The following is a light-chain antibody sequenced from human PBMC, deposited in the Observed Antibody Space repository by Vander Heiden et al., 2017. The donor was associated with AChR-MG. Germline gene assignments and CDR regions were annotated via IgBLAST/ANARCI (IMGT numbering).Light chain of an antibody. CDR3: SSYTSSSTYVV. J-gene: IGLJ2*01. CDR1: SSDVGGYNY. Sequence: QSAPTQPASVSGSPGQSITISCTGTSSDVGGYNYVSWYQQHPGKAPKLMIYDVSNRPSGVPNRFSGSKSGNTASLTISGLQAEDEADYYCSSYTSSSTYVVFGGGTKLTVL. V-gene: IGLV2-14*01. CDR2: DVS.